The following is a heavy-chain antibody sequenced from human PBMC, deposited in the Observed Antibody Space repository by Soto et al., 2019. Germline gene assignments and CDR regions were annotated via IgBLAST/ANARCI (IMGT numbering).Heavy chain of an antibody. V-gene: IGHV1-3*01. CDR2: INAGNGNT. CDR1: GYTFTSYA. CDR3: ARDMGFGLSDY. D-gene: IGHD3-10*01. J-gene: IGHJ4*02. Sequence: QVQLVQSGAEVKKPGASVKVSCKASGYTFTSYAMHWVRQAPGQRLEWMGWINAGNGNTKYSQKFQGRVTITRDTSASTAYMQLSSLRSEDTAVYYCARDMGFGLSDYWGQGTLVTVSS.